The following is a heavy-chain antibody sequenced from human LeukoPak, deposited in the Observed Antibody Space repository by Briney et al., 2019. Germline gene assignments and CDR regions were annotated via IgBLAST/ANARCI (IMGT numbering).Heavy chain of an antibody. Sequence: SETLSLTCTVSGDSISPYYWNWIRQPPGKGLEWIGNIYYTGSTNYNPSLKSRVTMFVDTSKNQFSLRLTSVTAADTAVYYCARLPGTALNAFDLWGQGTLVTVSS. CDR2: IYYTGST. D-gene: IGHD1-1*01. CDR3: ARLPGTALNAFDL. CDR1: GDSISPYY. J-gene: IGHJ3*01. V-gene: IGHV4-59*08.